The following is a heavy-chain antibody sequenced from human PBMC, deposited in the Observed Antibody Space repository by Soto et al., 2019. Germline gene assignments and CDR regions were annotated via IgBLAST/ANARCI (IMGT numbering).Heavy chain of an antibody. D-gene: IGHD4-17*01. CDR2: IYSGGST. Sequence: EVQLVESGGGLVQPGGSLRLSCAASGFTVSSNYMSWVRQAPGKGLEWVSVIYSGGSTYYADSVKGRFTISRDNSKNTLYLKRNSLRAEHTAVYNGARDDYGGLDSGGQGPRVPVSS. CDR1: GFTVSSNY. CDR3: ARDDYGGLDS. V-gene: IGHV3-66*01. J-gene: IGHJ4*02.